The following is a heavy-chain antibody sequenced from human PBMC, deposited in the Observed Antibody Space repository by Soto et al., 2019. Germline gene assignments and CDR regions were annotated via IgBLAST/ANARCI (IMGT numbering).Heavy chain of an antibody. CDR1: GNSFTKYW. V-gene: IGHV5-10-1*01. CDR2: IDPSDSST. CDR3: ASTPKWLQFHFDS. D-gene: IGHD5-12*01. Sequence: ESLKISCKYSGNSFTKYWINWVRQMPGKGLEWVGRIDPSDSSTKSSPSFQGHVTISGDKSIRTAYLQWTGLQTSDTAMYYCASTPKWLQFHFDSWGQGTLVTVSS. J-gene: IGHJ4*02.